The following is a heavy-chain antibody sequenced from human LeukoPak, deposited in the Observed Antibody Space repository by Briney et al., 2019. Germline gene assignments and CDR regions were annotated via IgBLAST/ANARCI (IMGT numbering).Heavy chain of an antibody. CDR1: GGSFSGYY. CDR2: INHSGST. CDR3: ARGLRHTSYYGSGERART. J-gene: IGHJ5*02. Sequence: PSETLSLTCAVYGGSFSGYYWSRIRQPPGKGLEWIGEINHSGSTNYNPSLKSRVTISVDTSKNQFSLKLSSVTAADTAVYYCARGLRHTSYYGSGERARTWGQGTLVTVSS. V-gene: IGHV4-34*01. D-gene: IGHD3-10*01.